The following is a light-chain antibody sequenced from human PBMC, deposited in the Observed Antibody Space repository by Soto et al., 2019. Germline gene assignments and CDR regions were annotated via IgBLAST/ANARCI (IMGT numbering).Light chain of an antibody. CDR3: QQYGTSFRT. CDR1: QSVSSNY. CDR2: GAS. Sequence: IVLTQSPGTLSQTPGERATLSCRTSQSVSSNYLAWYQQKPGQAPRLLIYGASTRATGIPDRFSGSGSGTDFTLTISRLEPEDFAVYYCQQYGTSFRTFGQGTKVDIK. J-gene: IGKJ1*01. V-gene: IGKV3-20*01.